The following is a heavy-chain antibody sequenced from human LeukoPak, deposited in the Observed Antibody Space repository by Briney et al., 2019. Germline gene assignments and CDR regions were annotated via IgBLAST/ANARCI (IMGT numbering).Heavy chain of an antibody. D-gene: IGHD3-10*01. Sequence: GGSLRLSCAASGFTFSNYAMSWVRQAPGKGLEWVSAISGSGGSTYYAGSVKGRFTISRDNAKNSLYLQMNSLRAEDTAVYYCARVGGSGSYPNWFDPWGQGTLVTVSS. J-gene: IGHJ5*02. V-gene: IGHV3-23*01. CDR2: ISGSGGST. CDR3: ARVGGSGSYPNWFDP. CDR1: GFTFSNYA.